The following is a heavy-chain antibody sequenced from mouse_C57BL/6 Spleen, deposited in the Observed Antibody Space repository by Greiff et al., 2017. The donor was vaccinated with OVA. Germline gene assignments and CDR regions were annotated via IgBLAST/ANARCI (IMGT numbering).Heavy chain of an antibody. CDR2: IDPSDSYT. D-gene: IGHD2-3*01. CDR1: GYTFTSYW. CDR3: ARGGYYRGFAD. V-gene: IGHV1-59*01. Sequence: QVQLQQPGAELVRPGTSVKLSCKASGYTFTSYWMHWVKQRPGQGLEWIGVIDPSDSYTNYNQKFKGKATLTVDTSSSTAYMQLSSLTSDDSAVDYCARGGYYRGFADWGQGTLVTVSA. J-gene: IGHJ3*01.